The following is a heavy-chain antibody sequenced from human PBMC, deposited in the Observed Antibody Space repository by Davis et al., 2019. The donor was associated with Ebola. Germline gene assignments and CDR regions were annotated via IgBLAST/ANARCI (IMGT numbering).Heavy chain of an antibody. CDR2: MNPNSGNT. CDR3: ARGRITMVQGVIITGLDAFDI. D-gene: IGHD3-10*01. Sequence: ASVQVSCKASRYTFPTSGMHWVRQAPGQGLEWMGWMNPNSGNTGYAQKFQGRVTLTRSTSISTAYMELSSLRSEDTAVYYCARGRITMVQGVIITGLDAFDIWGQGTMVTVSS. CDR1: RYTFPTSG. J-gene: IGHJ3*02. V-gene: IGHV1-8*02.